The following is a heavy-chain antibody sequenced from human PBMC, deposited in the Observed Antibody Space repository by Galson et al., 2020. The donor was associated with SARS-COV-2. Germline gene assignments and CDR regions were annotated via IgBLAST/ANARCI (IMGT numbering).Heavy chain of an antibody. CDR3: ARARPGAIGHDAFDI. CDR2: LWYDGSNK. J-gene: IGHJ3*02. V-gene: IGHV3-33*01. Sequence: GGSLRLSCAASGFTFSSYGMHWVRQAPGKGLEWVAVLWYDGSNKYYADSVKGRFTISRDNSKNTLYLQMNSLRAEDTAVYYCARARPGAIGHDAFDIWGQGTMVTVSS. CDR1: GFTFSSYG. D-gene: IGHD3-10*01.